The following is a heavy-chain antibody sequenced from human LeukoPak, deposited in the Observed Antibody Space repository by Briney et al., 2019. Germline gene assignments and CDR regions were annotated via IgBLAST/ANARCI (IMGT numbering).Heavy chain of an antibody. Sequence: GASVKVSCKVSGYTLTELSMHWVRQAPGKGLEWMGGFDPEDGETIYAQKFQGRVTMTEDTSTDTAYMELSSLRSEDTAVYYCARDQDIVVVVAALRQREMGGFDPWGQGTLVTVSS. CDR1: GYTLTELS. CDR3: ARDQDIVVVVAALRQREMGGFDP. V-gene: IGHV1-24*01. CDR2: FDPEDGET. D-gene: IGHD2-15*01. J-gene: IGHJ5*02.